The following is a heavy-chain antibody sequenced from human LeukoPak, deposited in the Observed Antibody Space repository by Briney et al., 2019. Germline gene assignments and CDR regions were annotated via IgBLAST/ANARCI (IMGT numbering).Heavy chain of an antibody. D-gene: IGHD1-26*01. V-gene: IGHV3-30*18. Sequence: GGSLRLSCVASGFTVGATDMYWVRRAPGKGLEWVAVLKHDDEIHYMDSVRGRFTISRDNSKNTLLLDMDGLRPEDTATYYCTKIGPVSGTIDYWGQGTLVTVSS. J-gene: IGHJ4*02. CDR2: LKHDDEI. CDR3: TKIGPVSGTIDY. CDR1: GFTVGATD.